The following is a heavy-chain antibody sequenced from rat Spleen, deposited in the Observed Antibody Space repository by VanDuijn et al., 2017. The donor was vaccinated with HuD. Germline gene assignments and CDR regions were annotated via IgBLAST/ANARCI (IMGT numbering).Heavy chain of an antibody. Sequence: EVQLVESGGGLVQPGRSLKLSCAASGFHFNNYDLAWVRQAPTKGLEWVATISTRGGSTYYRDSVKGRFTISRDNAKSTLSLQMDSLRSEDTATYYCARRARYFDYWGQGVMVTVSS. V-gene: IGHV5-25*01. CDR1: GFHFNNYD. CDR2: ISTRGGST. CDR3: ARRARYFDY. J-gene: IGHJ2*01.